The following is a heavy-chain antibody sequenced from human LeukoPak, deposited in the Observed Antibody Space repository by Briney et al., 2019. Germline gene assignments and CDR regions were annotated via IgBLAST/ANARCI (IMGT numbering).Heavy chain of an antibody. Sequence: GSLRLSCAASGFTFSDYAMHWVRQAPGKGLEWVAVISKDGSDKYYPGSVRGRFTISRDSSKNTIYLQMDSLRAEDTAIYYCARDYWWNYDYWGQGTLVTVSS. D-gene: IGHD1-7*01. CDR3: ARDYWWNYDY. J-gene: IGHJ4*02. V-gene: IGHV3-30-3*01. CDR1: GFTFSDYA. CDR2: ISKDGSDK.